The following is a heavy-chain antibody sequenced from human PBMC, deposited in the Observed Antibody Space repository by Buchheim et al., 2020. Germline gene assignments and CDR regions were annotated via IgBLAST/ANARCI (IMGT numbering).Heavy chain of an antibody. V-gene: IGHV4-61*01. CDR1: GGSVSSGSYS. CDR3: ARGVHYYDSSGYYSSRGGFDY. J-gene: IGHJ4*02. Sequence: VQLQESGPGLVKPSETLSPTCTVSGGSVSSGSYSWSWIRQPPGKGLEWIGYIYYSGSTDYNPPLKSRVTISVDTSKNQFSLKRSSVTAADTAVYYCARGVHYYDSSGYYSSRGGFDYWGQGTL. CDR2: IYYSGST. D-gene: IGHD3-22*01.